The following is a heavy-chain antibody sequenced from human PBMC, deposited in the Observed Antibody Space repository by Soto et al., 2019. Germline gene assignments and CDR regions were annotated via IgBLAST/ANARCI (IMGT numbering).Heavy chain of an antibody. CDR3: ARLRGLPTGYYYGMDV. CDR2: NYYSGST. CDR1: GGSISSSGYD. Sequence: SETLSLTCTVSGGSISSSGYDWGWLRQPPGKGLEGNRCNYYSGSTYYNPSLKGRVTISVDTSKNHFSLKLSSVTAADTAVYYCARLRGLPTGYYYGMDVWGQGTTVTISS. D-gene: IGHD6-13*01. V-gene: IGHV4-39*01. J-gene: IGHJ6*02.